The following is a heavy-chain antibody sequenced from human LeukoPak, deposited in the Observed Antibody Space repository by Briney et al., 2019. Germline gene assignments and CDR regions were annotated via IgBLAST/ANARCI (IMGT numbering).Heavy chain of an antibody. CDR3: ARGSSSIYDFWSGYNDY. V-gene: IGHV1-69*05. J-gene: IGHJ4*02. D-gene: IGHD3-3*01. Sequence: SVKVSCKASGGTFSSYAISWVRQAPGRGLEWMGGIIPIFGTANYAQKFQGRVTITTDESTSTAYMELSSLRSEDTAVYYCARGSSSIYDFWSGYNDYWGQGTLVTVSS. CDR1: GGTFSSYA. CDR2: IIPIFGTA.